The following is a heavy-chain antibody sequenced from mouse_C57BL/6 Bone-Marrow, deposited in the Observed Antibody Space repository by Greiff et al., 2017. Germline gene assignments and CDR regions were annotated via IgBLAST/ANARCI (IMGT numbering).Heavy chain of an antibody. D-gene: IGHD1-1*01. J-gene: IGHJ4*01. CDR3: TRDLLLRYPGMDY. CDR2: IYPGNSDT. CDR1: GYTFTSYW. V-gene: IGHV1-5*01. Sequence: VQLQQSGTVLARPGASVKMSCKTSGYTFTSYWMHWVKQRPGQGLEWIGAIYPGNSDTSYNQKFQGKAKLTAVTSASTAYMELSSLTNEDSAVYYCTRDLLLRYPGMDYWGQGTSVTVSS.